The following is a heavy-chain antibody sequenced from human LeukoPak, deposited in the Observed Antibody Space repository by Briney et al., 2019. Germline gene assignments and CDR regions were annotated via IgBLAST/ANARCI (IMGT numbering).Heavy chain of an antibody. J-gene: IGHJ4*02. CDR1: GFTFSDYY. D-gene: IGHD3-3*01. Sequence: GGSLRLSCAASGFTFSDYYMSWIRQAPGKGLEWVSYISSSGSTIYYADSVKGRFTISRDNAKNSLYLQMNSLRGEDTDVYYCAGDPYDFWSGYLDYWGQGTLVTVSS. V-gene: IGHV3-11*04. CDR3: AGDPYDFWSGYLDY. CDR2: ISSSGSTI.